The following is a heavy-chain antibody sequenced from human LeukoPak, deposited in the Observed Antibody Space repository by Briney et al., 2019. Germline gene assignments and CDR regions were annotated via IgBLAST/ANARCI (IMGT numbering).Heavy chain of an antibody. CDR3: ARGGLLLSIDY. V-gene: IGHV3-30*04. CDR2: ISYDGSNK. D-gene: IGHD5-18*01. Sequence: GGSLRLSCAASGFTFSSYAMHWVRQAPGKGLEWVAVISYDGSNKYYADSVKGRFTISRDNSKNTLYLQMNSLRAEDTAVYYCARGGLLLSIDYWGQGTLVTVSS. J-gene: IGHJ4*02. CDR1: GFTFSSYA.